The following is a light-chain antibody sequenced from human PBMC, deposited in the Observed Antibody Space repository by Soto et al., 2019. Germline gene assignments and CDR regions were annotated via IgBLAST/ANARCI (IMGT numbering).Light chain of an antibody. CDR1: QSVSNNY. Sequence: DILLTQSPGTLSLSPGERATLSCRASQSVSNNYLAWYQHRPGQAPRLLIYGASSRAAGIPDRFSGIGSGTEFTLTISRLEPEDFAVYYCQQYGGSPPITFGQGTRLEI. V-gene: IGKV3-20*01. CDR2: GAS. CDR3: QQYGGSPPIT. J-gene: IGKJ5*01.